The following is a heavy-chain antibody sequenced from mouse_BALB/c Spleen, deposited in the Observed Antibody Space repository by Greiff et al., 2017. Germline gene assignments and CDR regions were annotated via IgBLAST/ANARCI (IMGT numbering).Heavy chain of an antibody. D-gene: IGHD2-1*01. CDR1: GYTFTSYW. CDR2: IYPSDSYT. CDR3: TRSYGNYPYYYAMDY. J-gene: IGHJ4*01. V-gene: IGHV1-69*02. Sequence: QVHVKQPGAELVRPGASVKLSCKASGYTFTSYWINWVKQRPGQGLEWIGNIYPSDSYTNYNQKFKDKATLTVDKSSSTAYMQLSSPTSEDSAVYYCTRSYGNYPYYYAMDYWGQGTSVTVSS.